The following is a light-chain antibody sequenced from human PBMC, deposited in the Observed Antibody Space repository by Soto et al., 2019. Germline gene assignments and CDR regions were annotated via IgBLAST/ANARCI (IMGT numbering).Light chain of an antibody. CDR1: SSNIGAGYD. Sequence: QSVLTQPPSVSGAPGQRVTTSCTGSSSNIGAGYDVHWYQQLPGTAPKLLIYGNSNRPSGVPDRFSGSKSGTSASLAITGLQAEGEADYYCQSYDSSYHVVFGGGTKVTVL. J-gene: IGLJ2*01. CDR2: GNS. CDR3: QSYDSSYHVV. V-gene: IGLV1-40*01.